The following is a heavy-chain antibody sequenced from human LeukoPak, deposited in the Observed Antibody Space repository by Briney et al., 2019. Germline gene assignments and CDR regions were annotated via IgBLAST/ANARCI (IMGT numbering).Heavy chain of an antibody. Sequence: ASVEVSCKASGYTFTSYDINWVRQAAGQGLEWMGWMTPNSGFSGYAHKFRGRVTMTGNTSISTAYMELSSLRSEDTAIYYCVTNWGSRYYSDMDVWGQGTMVTVSS. D-gene: IGHD7-27*01. CDR1: GYTFTSYD. CDR2: MTPNSGFS. V-gene: IGHV1-8*01. CDR3: VTNWGSRYYSDMDV. J-gene: IGHJ6*02.